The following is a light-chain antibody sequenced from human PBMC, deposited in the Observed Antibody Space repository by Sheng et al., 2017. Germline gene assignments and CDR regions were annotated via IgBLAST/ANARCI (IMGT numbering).Light chain of an antibody. V-gene: IGKV3-11*01. CDR1: QSVANSA. CDR3: QQRSNWPLT. Sequence: EIVMTQSPATLSVSPGERATLSCRASQSVANSALAWYQQKPGQAPRLLIYDASNRATGIPARFSGSGSGTDFTLTISSLEPEDFAVYYCQQRSNWPLTFGGGTKVEIK. CDR2: DAS. J-gene: IGKJ4*01.